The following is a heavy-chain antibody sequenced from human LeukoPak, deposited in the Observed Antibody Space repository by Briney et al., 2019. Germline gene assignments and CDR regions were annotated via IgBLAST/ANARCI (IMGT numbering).Heavy chain of an antibody. J-gene: IGHJ4*02. CDR2: IFWDDDK. CDR1: GFSLKTNGVG. V-gene: IGHV2-5*02. D-gene: IGHD1-26*01. Sequence: SGPTLVKPTQTLTLTCTFSGFSLKTNGVGVGWIRQPPGKALEWLALIFWDDDKRYSPSLKSRVTLTKDTSREQVVLTMTNMDPVDTATYYCAHYLGATAFDFWGQGTLVTVSS. CDR3: AHYLGATAFDF.